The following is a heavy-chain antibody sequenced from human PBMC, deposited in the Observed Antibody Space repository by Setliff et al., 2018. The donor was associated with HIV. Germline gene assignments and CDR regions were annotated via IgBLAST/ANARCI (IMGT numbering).Heavy chain of an antibody. Sequence: PSETLSLTCTVSGGSISSYFWSWIRQPPGKGLEWIGYIYTNGGTNYNPSLKSRVTISVDTSKNQFSLKLSSVTAADTAVYYCARCYYNFWSGYPLDYMDVWGKGTTVTVSS. J-gene: IGHJ6*03. V-gene: IGHV4-4*08. CDR2: IYTNGGT. CDR3: ARCYYNFWSGYPLDYMDV. D-gene: IGHD3-3*01. CDR1: GGSISSYF.